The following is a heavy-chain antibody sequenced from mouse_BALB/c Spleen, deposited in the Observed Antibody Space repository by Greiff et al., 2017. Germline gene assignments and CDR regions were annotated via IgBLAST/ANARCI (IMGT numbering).Heavy chain of an antibody. CDR1: GFTFTDYY. Sequence: EVHLVESGGGLVQPGGSLRLSCATSGFTFTDYYMSWVRQPPGKALEWLGFIRNKANGYTTEYSASVKGRFTISRDNSQSILYLQMNTLRAEDSATYYCARDRGGHYYFDYWGQGTTLTVSS. V-gene: IGHV7-3*02. CDR3: ARDRGGHYYFDY. D-gene: IGHD6-1*01. J-gene: IGHJ2*01. CDR2: IRNKANGYTT.